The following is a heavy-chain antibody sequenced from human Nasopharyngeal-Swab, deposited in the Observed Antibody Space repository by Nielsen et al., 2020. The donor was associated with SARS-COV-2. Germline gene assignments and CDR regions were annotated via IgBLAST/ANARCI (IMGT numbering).Heavy chain of an antibody. D-gene: IGHD7-27*01. V-gene: IGHV1-69*01. CDR2: IIPIFGTA. CDR3: ARVPISTGGYYYYYYYMDV. Sequence: WVRQAPGQGLEWMGGIIPIFGTANYAQKFQGRVTITADESTSTAYMELSSLRSEDTAVYYCARVPISTGGYYYYYYYMDVWGKGTTVTVS. J-gene: IGHJ6*03.